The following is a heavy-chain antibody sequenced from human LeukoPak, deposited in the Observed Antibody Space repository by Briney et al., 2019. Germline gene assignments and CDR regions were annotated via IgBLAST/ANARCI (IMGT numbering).Heavy chain of an antibody. Sequence: GGSLRLSCSASGFNFSSFAIHWVRQAPGKGLEYVSAISPSGGSTFYPDSVKGRFTISRDNSKNTVYLQLSSLRAEDTAVYYCVKRALTTAWIDNWGQGTLVTVSS. D-gene: IGHD3-3*01. CDR3: VKRALTTAWIDN. V-gene: IGHV3-64D*09. CDR1: GFNFSSFA. CDR2: ISPSGGST. J-gene: IGHJ4*02.